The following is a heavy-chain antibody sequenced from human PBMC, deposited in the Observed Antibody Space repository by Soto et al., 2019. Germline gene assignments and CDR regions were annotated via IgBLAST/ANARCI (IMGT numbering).Heavy chain of an antibody. CDR2: ISYDGSNK. D-gene: IGHD3-10*01. Sequence: QVQLVESGGGVVQPGRSLRLSCAASGFTFSSYGMHWVRQAPGKGLEWVAVISYDGSNKYYADSVKGRFTISRDNSKNTLYLQMNSLRAEDTAVYYCAKGHITMVRGGLRSWGQGTLVTVSS. V-gene: IGHV3-30*18. CDR1: GFTFSSYG. CDR3: AKGHITMVRGGLRS. J-gene: IGHJ4*02.